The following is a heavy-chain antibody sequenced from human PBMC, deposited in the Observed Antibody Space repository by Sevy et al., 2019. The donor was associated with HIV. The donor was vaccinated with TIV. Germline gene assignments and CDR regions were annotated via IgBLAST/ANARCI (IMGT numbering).Heavy chain of an antibody. CDR2: ISGGGGST. Sequence: GGSLRLSCAASGFTFSSYAMSWVRQAPGKGLEWVSAISGGGGSTYYADSVKGRFTISRDNSKNTLYLQRNSLRAEDTAVYYCSKHDILTGYFAQFDYWGQGTLVTVSS. CDR1: GFTFSSYA. D-gene: IGHD3-9*01. J-gene: IGHJ4*02. V-gene: IGHV3-23*01. CDR3: SKHDILTGYFAQFDY.